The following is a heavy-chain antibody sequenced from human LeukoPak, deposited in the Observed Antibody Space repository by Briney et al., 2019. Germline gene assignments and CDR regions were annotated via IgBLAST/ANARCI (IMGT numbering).Heavy chain of an antibody. Sequence: PSETLSLTCTVSGGSISSHYWSWIRQPPGKGLEWIGYIYYSGSTNYNPSLKGRVTISVDTSKNQFSLKLSSVTAAATAVYYCARQVVPPNDAFDIWGQGTMVTVSS. CDR3: ARQVVPPNDAFDI. V-gene: IGHV4-59*08. D-gene: IGHD3-10*02. CDR1: GGSISSHY. CDR2: IYYSGST. J-gene: IGHJ3*02.